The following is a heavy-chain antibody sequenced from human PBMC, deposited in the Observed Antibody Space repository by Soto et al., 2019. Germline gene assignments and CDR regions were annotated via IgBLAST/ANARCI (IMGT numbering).Heavy chain of an antibody. CDR3: ARDDRGSGMDL. Sequence: QVQLVESGGGVVESGRSLRLSCAASGLTFRSYGMHWVRQAPGKGLEWVAIIWYDGSKKYHADSVKGRFTISRDNSKNTLYLQMNSLRAEDTAVYYCARDDRGSGMDLWGQGTTVPVSS. J-gene: IGHJ6*02. V-gene: IGHV3-33*01. D-gene: IGHD3-22*01. CDR2: IWYDGSKK. CDR1: GLTFRSYG.